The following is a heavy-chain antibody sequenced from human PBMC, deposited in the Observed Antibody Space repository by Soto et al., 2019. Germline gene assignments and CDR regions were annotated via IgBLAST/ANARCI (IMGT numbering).Heavy chain of an antibody. J-gene: IGHJ5*02. CDR2: ISAYNGNT. CDR3: ARGGLTIFGVVTPFDP. Sequence: VASVKVSCKASGYTFTSYGISWVRQAPGQGLEWMGWISAYNGNTNYAQKLQGRVTMTTDTSTSTAYMELRSLRSDDTAVYYCARGGLTIFGVVTPFDPWGQGTLVTVSS. D-gene: IGHD3-3*01. CDR1: GYTFTSYG. V-gene: IGHV1-18*01.